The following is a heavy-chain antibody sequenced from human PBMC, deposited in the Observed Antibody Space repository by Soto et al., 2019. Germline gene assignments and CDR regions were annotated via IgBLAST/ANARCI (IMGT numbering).Heavy chain of an antibody. CDR3: ARDPSQNYYDSSVYRFDP. J-gene: IGHJ5*02. Sequence: ASLKVSCTASGYTFTSYGISWVRQAPGQGLEWMGWISAYNGNTNYAQKLQGRVTMTTDTSTSTAYMELRSLRSDDTAVYYWARDPSQNYYDSSVYRFDPWGQGPLVTVSS. V-gene: IGHV1-18*04. D-gene: IGHD3-22*01. CDR2: ISAYNGNT. CDR1: GYTFTSYG.